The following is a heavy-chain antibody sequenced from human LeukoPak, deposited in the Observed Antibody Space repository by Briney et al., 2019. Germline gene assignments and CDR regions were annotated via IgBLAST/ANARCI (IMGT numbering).Heavy chain of an antibody. D-gene: IGHD1-26*01. CDR3: AGGGFSGGSYDYYYYMDV. Sequence: GGSLRLSCAASGFTFSNYWMYWVRQAPGKGLVWVSRINSDGSSTSYEDSVKGRFTISRDNAKNTLFLQMNILRAEDTAVYYCAGGGFSGGSYDYYYYMDVWGKGTTVTVSS. CDR1: GFTFSNYW. V-gene: IGHV3-74*01. CDR2: INSDGSST. J-gene: IGHJ6*03.